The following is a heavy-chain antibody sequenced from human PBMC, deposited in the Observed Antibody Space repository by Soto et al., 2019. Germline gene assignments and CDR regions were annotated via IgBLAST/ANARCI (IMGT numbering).Heavy chain of an antibody. CDR2: IRSKANSYAT. J-gene: IGHJ4*02. V-gene: IGHV3-73*01. CDR1: GFTFSNAW. Sequence: PGGSLRLSCAASGFTFSNAWMSWVRQASGKGLEWVGRIRSKANSYATAYAASVKGRFTISRDDSKNTAYLQMNSLKTEDTAVYYCTAHSSGWFPLDYWGQGTLVTVSS. D-gene: IGHD6-19*01. CDR3: TAHSSGWFPLDY.